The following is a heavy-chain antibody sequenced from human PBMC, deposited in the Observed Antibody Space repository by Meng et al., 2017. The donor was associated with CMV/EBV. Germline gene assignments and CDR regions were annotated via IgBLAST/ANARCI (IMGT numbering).Heavy chain of an antibody. CDR2: IRYDGSNK. CDR3: AKEGWDVVVPAAILYYYYGMDV. V-gene: IGHV3-30*02. Sequence: GKSLKISCAASGFTFSSYGMHWVRQAPGKGLEWVAFIRYDGSNKYYADSVKGRFTISRDNSKNTLYLQMNSLRAEDTAVYYCAKEGWDVVVPAAILYYYYGMDVWGQGTTVTVSS. J-gene: IGHJ6*02. D-gene: IGHD2-2*01. CDR1: GFTFSSYG.